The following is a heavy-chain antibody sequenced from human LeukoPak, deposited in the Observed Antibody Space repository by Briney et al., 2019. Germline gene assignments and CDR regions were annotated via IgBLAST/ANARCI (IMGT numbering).Heavy chain of an antibody. CDR2: ISGSGGST. J-gene: IGHJ4*02. Sequence: GGSLRLSCAASGFTFSSYAMSWVRQAPGKGLEWVSAISGSGGSTYYADSAKGRFTISRDNSKNTLYLQMNSLRAEDTAVYYCATEPSYYGSGNDYWGQGTLVTVSS. V-gene: IGHV3-23*01. CDR3: ATEPSYYGSGNDY. CDR1: GFTFSSYA. D-gene: IGHD3-10*01.